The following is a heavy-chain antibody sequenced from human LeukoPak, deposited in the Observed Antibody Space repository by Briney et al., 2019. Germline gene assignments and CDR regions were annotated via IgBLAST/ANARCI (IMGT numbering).Heavy chain of an antibody. CDR2: ISSSSSSYI. Sequence: GGSLRLSCAASGFTFSSYSMNWVRQAPGKGLEWVSSISSSSSSYIYYADSVKGRFTISRDNAKNSLYLQMNSLRAEDTAVYYCARGRTSSIAAAGTQYFQHWGQGTLVTVSS. J-gene: IGHJ1*01. D-gene: IGHD6-13*01. V-gene: IGHV3-21*01. CDR1: GFTFSSYS. CDR3: ARGRTSSIAAAGTQYFQH.